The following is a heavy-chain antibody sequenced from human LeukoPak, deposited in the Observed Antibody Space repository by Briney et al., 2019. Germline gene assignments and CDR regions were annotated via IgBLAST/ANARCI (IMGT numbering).Heavy chain of an antibody. CDR3: ARGNHIAVAGTFDY. Sequence: SVKVSCKASGGTFSSYAISWVRQAPGQGLEWMGGIIPIFGTTNYAQKFQDRVTITADRSTTTAYMELINLRSEDTAVYYCARGNHIAVAGTFDYWGQGTLVTVSS. CDR1: GGTFSSYA. D-gene: IGHD6-19*01. CDR2: IIPIFGTT. V-gene: IGHV1-69*06. J-gene: IGHJ4*02.